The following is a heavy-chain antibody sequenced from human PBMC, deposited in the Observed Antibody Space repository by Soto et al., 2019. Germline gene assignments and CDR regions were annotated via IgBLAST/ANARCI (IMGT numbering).Heavy chain of an antibody. D-gene: IGHD4-17*01. CDR1: GYTFTSYY. V-gene: IGHV1-46*01. CDR2: INPSGGST. CDR3: ARSLVGDYVCDY. J-gene: IGHJ4*02. Sequence: ASVKVSFKASGYTFTSYYMHWVRQAPGQGLEWMGIINPSGGSTSYAQKFQGRVTMTRDTSTSTVYMELSSLRSEDTAVYYCARSLVGDYVCDYWGQGTLVTVSS.